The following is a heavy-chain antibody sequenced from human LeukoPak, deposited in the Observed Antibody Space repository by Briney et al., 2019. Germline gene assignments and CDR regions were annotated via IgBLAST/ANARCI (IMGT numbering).Heavy chain of an antibody. J-gene: IGHJ4*02. V-gene: IGHV1-18*01. Sequence: ASVKVSCKASGGTFSSYGISWVRQAPGQGLEWMGWISAYNGNTNYAQKLQGRVTMTTDTSTSTAYMELRSLRSDDTAVYYCARGVGYSYGYRVAYYYFDYWGQGTLVTVSS. CDR1: GGTFSSYG. D-gene: IGHD5-18*01. CDR3: ARGVGYSYGYRVAYYYFDY. CDR2: ISAYNGNT.